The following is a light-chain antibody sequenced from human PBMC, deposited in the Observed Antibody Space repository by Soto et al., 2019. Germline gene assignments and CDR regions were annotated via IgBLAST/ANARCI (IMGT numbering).Light chain of an antibody. Sequence: NFMLTQPHSVSESPGKTVTISCTRSSGSIASNYVQWYLQRPGSAPTTVIYEDNQRPSGVPDRFSGSIDSSSNSASLSISGLKTEDEADYYCQSCDSSNHYVFGTGTKVTVL. V-gene: IGLV6-57*04. CDR2: EDN. CDR1: SGSIASNY. J-gene: IGLJ1*01. CDR3: QSCDSSNHYV.